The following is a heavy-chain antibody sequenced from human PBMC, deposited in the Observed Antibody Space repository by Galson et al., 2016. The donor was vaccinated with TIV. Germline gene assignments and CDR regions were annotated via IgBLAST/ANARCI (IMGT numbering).Heavy chain of an antibody. Sequence: SLRLSCAASGFTFSNFAMHWVRQAPGKGLEWVSPISATGGSTYYADSVKGRFTTSRDNSKDQLYLQMNSLRAEDTAVYYCAKTIAVSGVLINYFYYGMDVWGHGTTVSVSS. CDR1: GFTFSNFA. D-gene: IGHD3-3*01. J-gene: IGHJ6*02. V-gene: IGHV3-23*01. CDR3: AKTIAVSGVLINYFYYGMDV. CDR2: ISATGGST.